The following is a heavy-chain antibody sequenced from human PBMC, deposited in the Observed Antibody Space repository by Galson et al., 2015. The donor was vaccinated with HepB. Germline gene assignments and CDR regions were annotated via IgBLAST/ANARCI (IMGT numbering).Heavy chain of an antibody. Sequence: SLRLSCAASGFIFSNYGMHWVRQAPGKGLEWVAVILYDGSRKEYADSVKGRFTISRGNSKNTLFLRMNTLRPEDTAVYYCAKDLPMYTGGWVFDYWGQGALVTVSS. V-gene: IGHV3-30*18. CDR1: GFIFSNYG. J-gene: IGHJ4*02. CDR2: ILYDGSRK. CDR3: AKDLPMYTGGWVFDY. D-gene: IGHD6-19*01.